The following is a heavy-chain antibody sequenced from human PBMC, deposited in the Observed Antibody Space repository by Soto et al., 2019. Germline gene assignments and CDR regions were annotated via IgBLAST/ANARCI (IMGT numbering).Heavy chain of an antibody. CDR3: ARDGSWMYYFDY. J-gene: IGHJ4*02. CDR2: ISYDGSNK. CDR1: GFTFSSYA. Sequence: GGSLRLSCAASGFTFSSYAMHWVRQAPGKGLEWVAVISYDGSNKYYADSVKGRFTISRDNSKNTLYLQMNSLRAEDTAVYYCARDGSWMYYFDYWGQGTLVTVSS. D-gene: IGHD1-26*01. V-gene: IGHV3-30-3*01.